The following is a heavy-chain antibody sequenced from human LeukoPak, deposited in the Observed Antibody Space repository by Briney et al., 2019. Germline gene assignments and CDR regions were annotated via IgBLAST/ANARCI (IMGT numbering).Heavy chain of an antibody. V-gene: IGHV3-23*01. CDR3: AKSQTAGWELDAVDI. CDR1: GFTFSSYA. Sequence: PGGSLRLSCAASGFTFSSYAMSWVRQAPGKGLEWVSTISGSGGSTYYADSVKGRFTISRDSSKNTLYQQMDSLRAEDTAVYYCAKSQTAGWELDAVDIWGQGTMVTVSS. CDR2: ISGSGGST. J-gene: IGHJ3*02. D-gene: IGHD1-26*01.